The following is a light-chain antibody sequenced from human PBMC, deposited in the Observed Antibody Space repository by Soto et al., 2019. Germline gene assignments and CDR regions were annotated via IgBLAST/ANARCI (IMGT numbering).Light chain of an antibody. V-gene: IGKV3-11*01. CDR1: QSVSSY. CDR2: DAS. J-gene: IGKJ2*01. Sequence: EIVSTQSPATLSLSPGERATLSCRASQSVSSYLAWYQQKPGQAPRLLIYDASKRATGIPARFSGSGSGTDFTLTISSLEPEDSAVHYCQQRANWPHTFGQETKLEIK. CDR3: QQRANWPHT.